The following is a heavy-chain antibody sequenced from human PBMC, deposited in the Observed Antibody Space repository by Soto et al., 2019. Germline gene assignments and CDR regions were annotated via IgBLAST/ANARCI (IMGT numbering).Heavy chain of an antibody. CDR2: MSYDGSYT. Sequence: GESLKISCAASGFIFSNYGMHWVRQAPDKGLECVAIMSYDGSYTFYPDSVKGRFTISRDNSKNTLYLQMNSLRAEDTALYYCVKDGGKAAGTFDYWGQGTLVTVSS. J-gene: IGHJ4*02. CDR1: GFIFSNYG. D-gene: IGHD6-19*01. CDR3: VKDGGKAAGTFDY. V-gene: IGHV3-30*18.